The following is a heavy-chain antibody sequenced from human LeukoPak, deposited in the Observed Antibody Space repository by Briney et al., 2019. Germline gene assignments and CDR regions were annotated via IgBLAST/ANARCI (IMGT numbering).Heavy chain of an antibody. CDR3: AKDRITIFGVVIIGDAFDT. D-gene: IGHD3-3*01. J-gene: IGHJ3*02. Sequence: PGGSLRLSCAASGFTFSSYAMSWVRQAPGKGLEWVSAISGSGGSTYYADSVKGRFTISRDNSKNTLYLQMNSLRAEDTAVYYCAKDRITIFGVVIIGDAFDTWGQGTMVTVSS. CDR1: GFTFSSYA. V-gene: IGHV3-23*01. CDR2: ISGSGGST.